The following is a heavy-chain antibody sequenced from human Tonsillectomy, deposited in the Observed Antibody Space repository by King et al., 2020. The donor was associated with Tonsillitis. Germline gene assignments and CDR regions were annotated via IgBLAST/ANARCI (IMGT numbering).Heavy chain of an antibody. V-gene: IGHV4-34*01. D-gene: IGHD3-22*01. Sequence: VQLQQWGAGLLKPSETLSLTCAVYGGSFSGYYWSWIRQPPGKGLEWIGEINHSGSTNYNPSLKSRVTILVDTSKNPFSLRLSSVAAADTAVYYCARPYYDSSAYSYLSFDYWGQGTLVTVSS. J-gene: IGHJ4*02. CDR3: ARPYYDSSAYSYLSFDY. CDR1: GGSFSGYY. CDR2: INHSGST.